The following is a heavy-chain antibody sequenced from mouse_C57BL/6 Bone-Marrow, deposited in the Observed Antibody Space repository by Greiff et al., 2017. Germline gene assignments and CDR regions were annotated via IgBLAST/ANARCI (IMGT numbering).Heavy chain of an antibody. Sequence: VQLKQSGPELVKPGASVKIPCKASGYTFTDYNMDWVKQSHGKSLEWIGDINPNNGGTIYNQKFKGKATLTVDKSSSTAYMELRSLTSEDTAVYYCARHDGYYLGFAYWGQGTLVTVSA. CDR3: ARHDGYYLGFAY. CDR2: INPNNGGT. V-gene: IGHV1-18*01. CDR1: GYTFTDYN. D-gene: IGHD2-3*01. J-gene: IGHJ3*01.